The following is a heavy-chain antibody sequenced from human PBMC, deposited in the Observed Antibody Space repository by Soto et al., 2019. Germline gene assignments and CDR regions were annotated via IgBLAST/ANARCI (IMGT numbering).Heavy chain of an antibody. Sequence: EIQLVESGGGLVKPGGSLRLSCSASGFTFNTYSMTWVRQAPGKGLQWVSSISRSHTYIDYAASVRGRFTISRDNSLIALYLQMYSLSVEETSVYYCARDSTTIFGVAHHQPLDIWGQGTEVTVAS. J-gene: IGHJ3*02. V-gene: IGHV3-21*02. CDR1: GFTFNTYS. CDR2: ISRSHTYI. CDR3: ARDSTTIFGVAHHQPLDI. D-gene: IGHD3-3*01.